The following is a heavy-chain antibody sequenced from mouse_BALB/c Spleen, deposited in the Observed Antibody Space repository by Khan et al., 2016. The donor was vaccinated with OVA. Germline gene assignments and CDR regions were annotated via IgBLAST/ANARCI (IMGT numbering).Heavy chain of an antibody. D-gene: IGHD2-4*01. CDR2: INTYTGEP. CDR1: GYTFTNYG. CDR3: AREATYHDIGYWYFDV. Sequence: QIQLVQSGPELKKPGETVKISCKTSGYTFTNYGMNWVKQAPGKGLKWMGWINTYTGEPTYADALKGRFAFSLKTSDSSAYLQINNLRNEDTATYFCAREATYHDIGYWYFDVWGAGTTVTVSS. V-gene: IGHV9-3-1*01. J-gene: IGHJ1*01.